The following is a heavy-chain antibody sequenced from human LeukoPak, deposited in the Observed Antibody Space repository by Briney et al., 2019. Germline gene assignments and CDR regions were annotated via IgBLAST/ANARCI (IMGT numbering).Heavy chain of an antibody. D-gene: IGHD2-2*01. CDR3: ASAGHCSSASCYPLSYFDY. Sequence: GESLKISCKGSGYSFTNYWFGWVRQMPGKGLEWMGIIFPGDSDTRYSPSFQGQITISADKSISTAYLQWSRLKASDTAMYYCASAGHCSSASCYPLSYFDYWGLGTLVTVSS. CDR1: GYSFTNYW. V-gene: IGHV5-51*01. J-gene: IGHJ4*02. CDR2: IFPGDSDT.